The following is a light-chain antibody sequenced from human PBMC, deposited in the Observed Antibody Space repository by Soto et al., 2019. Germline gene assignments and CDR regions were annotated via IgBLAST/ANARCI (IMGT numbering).Light chain of an antibody. CDR3: QSYDISLSVVV. CDR2: GDS. CDR1: SSNIGAGYD. J-gene: IGLJ2*01. Sequence: QSVLTQPPSVSGAPGQRGTISCTGSSSNIGAGYDVHWYQQLPGTAPKLLIYGDSNRPSGVPDRFSGSKSGTSASLAIIGLQDEDEADDYCQSYDISLSVVVFGGGTKLTVL. V-gene: IGLV1-40*01.